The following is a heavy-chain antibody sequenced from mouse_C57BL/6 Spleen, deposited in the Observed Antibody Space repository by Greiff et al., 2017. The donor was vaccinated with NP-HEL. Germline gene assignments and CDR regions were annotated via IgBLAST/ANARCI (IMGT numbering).Heavy chain of an antibody. V-gene: IGHV8-8*01. D-gene: IGHD2-4*01. Sequence: QVTLKECGPGILQPSQTLSLTCSFSGFSLSTFGMGVGWIRQPSGKGLEWLAHIWWDDDKYYNPALKSRLTISKDTSKNQVFLKIANVDTADTATYYCARIDDYDGDGYAMDYWGQGTSVTVSS. CDR3: ARIDDYDGDGYAMDY. J-gene: IGHJ4*01. CDR2: IWWDDDK. CDR1: GFSLSTFGMG.